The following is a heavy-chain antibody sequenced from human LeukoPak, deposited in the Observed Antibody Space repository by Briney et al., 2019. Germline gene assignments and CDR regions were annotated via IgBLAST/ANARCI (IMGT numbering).Heavy chain of an antibody. D-gene: IGHD6-13*01. V-gene: IGHV3-74*01. CDR1: GFIFSDYY. CDR2: INSDGSST. Sequence: PGGSLRLSCAASGFIFSDYYMSWIRQAPGKGLVWVSRINSDGSSTSYADSVKGRFTISRDNAKNTLYLQMNSLRAEDTAVYYCARDFYISQRGSAAGTSLGPSYYFDYWGQGTLVTVSS. J-gene: IGHJ4*02. CDR3: ARDFYISQRGSAAGTSLGPSYYFDY.